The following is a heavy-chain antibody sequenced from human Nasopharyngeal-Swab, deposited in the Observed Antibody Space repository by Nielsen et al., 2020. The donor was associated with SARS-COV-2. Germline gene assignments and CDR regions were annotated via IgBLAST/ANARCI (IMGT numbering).Heavy chain of an antibody. CDR2: INPSGGST. CDR3: ARVFRWGAFDY. V-gene: IGHV1-46*01. Sequence: WVRQAPGQGLEWMGIINPSGGSTSYAQKFQGRVTMTRDTSTSTVYMELSSLRPEDTAVYYCARVFRWGAFDYWGQGTLVTVSS. D-gene: IGHD3-16*01. J-gene: IGHJ4*02.